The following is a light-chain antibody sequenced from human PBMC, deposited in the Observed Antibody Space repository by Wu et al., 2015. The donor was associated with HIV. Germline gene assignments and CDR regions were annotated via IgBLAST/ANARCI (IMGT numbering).Light chain of an antibody. Sequence: EIVLTQSPGTLSLSAGERGTLSCRASQSVTNDYLAWYQQKPGQTPRLLIYGASSRATGIPDRFSGSGSGTDFTLTISRLEPEDFAVYYCQQYATSPWTFGQGTKVEMK. CDR2: GAS. CDR3: QQYATSPWT. CDR1: QSVTNDY. J-gene: IGKJ1*01. V-gene: IGKV3-20*01.